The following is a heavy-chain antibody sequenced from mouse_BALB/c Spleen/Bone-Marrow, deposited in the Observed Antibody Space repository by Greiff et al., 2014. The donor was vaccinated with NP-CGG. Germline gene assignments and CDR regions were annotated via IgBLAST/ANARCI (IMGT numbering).Heavy chain of an antibody. Sequence: DVQLVESGGGLVKPGGSLKLSCAASGLAFSSYDMSWVRQTPEKRLEWVAYISSGGDSTYYPDTVKGRFTISRDNAKNTLYLQMSSRKSEDTAMYYWARLGNGTMDNYKIKYYFDYWGQGTTLTVSP. CDR3: ARLGNGTMDNYKIKYYFDY. D-gene: IGHD1-3*01. J-gene: IGHJ2*01. CDR1: GLAFSSYD. V-gene: IGHV5-12-1*01. CDR2: ISSGGDST.